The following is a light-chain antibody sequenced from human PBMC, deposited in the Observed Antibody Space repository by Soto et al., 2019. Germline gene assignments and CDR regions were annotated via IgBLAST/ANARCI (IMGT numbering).Light chain of an antibody. Sequence: IVLTQAPATLSFSGGEIATLSFRARQSVSSYLAWYQQKPGQAPRLLIYDASNRATGIPARFSGSGSGTDFPLTISSLEPEDFAVYSCQPRSNWPLTFGGGTKVDI. CDR1: QSVSSY. CDR3: QPRSNWPLT. CDR2: DAS. V-gene: IGKV3-11*01. J-gene: IGKJ4*02.